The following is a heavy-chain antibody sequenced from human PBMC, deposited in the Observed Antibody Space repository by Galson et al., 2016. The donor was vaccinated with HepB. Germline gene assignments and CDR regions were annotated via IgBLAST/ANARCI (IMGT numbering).Heavy chain of an antibody. Sequence: SLRLSCAASGFTFSSYGMHWVRQAPGKGLAWVAGIWYDGSNKYYADSVKGRFTISRDNSKNTLYLQMNRLRAADTAVYYCASDEFYGSSAYYSNWFDPWGQGTLVTVAS. D-gene: IGHD3-22*01. J-gene: IGHJ5*02. CDR2: IWYDGSNK. CDR3: ASDEFYGSSAYYSNWFDP. CDR1: GFTFSSYG. V-gene: IGHV3-33*01.